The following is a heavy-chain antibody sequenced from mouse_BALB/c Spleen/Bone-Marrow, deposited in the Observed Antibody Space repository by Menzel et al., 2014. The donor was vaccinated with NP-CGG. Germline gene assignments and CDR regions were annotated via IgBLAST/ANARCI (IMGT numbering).Heavy chain of an antibody. CDR3: SRGVDYSSWFAY. CDR2: INSNGGFT. Sequence: DVKLVESGGGLVQPGGSLKLSCAASGFTFSSFGMSWVRQTPDKRLELVANINSNGGFTYYADSVEGRFTISRDNAMNTLYLQMRSLKSEDTAIYYCSRGVDYSSWFAYWGQGTLVTVSA. J-gene: IGHJ3*01. D-gene: IGHD2-4*01. V-gene: IGHV5-6-3*01. CDR1: GFTFSSFG.